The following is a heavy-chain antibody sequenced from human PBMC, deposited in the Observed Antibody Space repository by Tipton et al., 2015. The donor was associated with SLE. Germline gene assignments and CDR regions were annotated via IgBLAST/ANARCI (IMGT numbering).Heavy chain of an antibody. V-gene: IGHV4-39*07. CDR3: ARGDFWSGILGGY. Sequence: TLSLTCTVSGGSINSNSYYWAWIRQPPGKGVEWIGEINHRGSTNYNPSLKSRVTISVDTSKNQFSLKLRSVTAADTAMYYCARGDFWSGILGGYWGQGTLVTVSS. CDR2: INHRGST. CDR1: GGSINSNSYY. J-gene: IGHJ4*02. D-gene: IGHD3-3*01.